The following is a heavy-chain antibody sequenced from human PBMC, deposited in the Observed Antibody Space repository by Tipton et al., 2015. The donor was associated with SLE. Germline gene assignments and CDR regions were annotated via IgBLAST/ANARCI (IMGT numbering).Heavy chain of an antibody. D-gene: IGHD4-17*01. V-gene: IGHV4-4*07. CDR3: ARIRPGHGDPFDF. J-gene: IGHJ4*02. CDR1: GDSVGTNY. CDR2: LYGSGSPT. Sequence: TLSLTCTVSGDSVGTNYWNWIRQPAGKGLEWIGRLYGSGSPTHYNPSLEGRVTVSVDTSQNQVSLKLTSVTAADTAVYCCARIRPGHGDPFDFWGQGTLVTVSS.